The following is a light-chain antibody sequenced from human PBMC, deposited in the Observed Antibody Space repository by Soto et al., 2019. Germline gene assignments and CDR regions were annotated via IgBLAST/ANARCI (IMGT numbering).Light chain of an antibody. CDR3: RQYNNWPT. V-gene: IGKV3-15*01. CDR2: GAS. Sequence: EIVMTQSPATLSVSPGERATLSCRASQSVNSNLAWYQQKPGQAPRLLIYGASTRATGVPARFSGSGSGTEFTLTVSSLQSEDFAVYFWRQYNNWPTFGQGTKVEIK. CDR1: QSVNSN. J-gene: IGKJ1*01.